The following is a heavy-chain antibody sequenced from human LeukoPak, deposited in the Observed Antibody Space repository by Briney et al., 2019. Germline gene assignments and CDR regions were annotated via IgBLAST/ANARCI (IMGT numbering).Heavy chain of an antibody. D-gene: IGHD3-22*01. Sequence: GGSLRLSCAASGFTFSSYSMNWVRQAPGKGLEWVSSISSSSSYIYYADSVKGRFTISRDNAKNSLYLQMNSLRAEDTAVYYCATSPHYDSSAYYSGINWFDPWGQGTLVTVSS. V-gene: IGHV3-21*01. CDR2: ISSSSSYI. J-gene: IGHJ5*02. CDR1: GFTFSSYS. CDR3: ATSPHYDSSAYYSGINWFDP.